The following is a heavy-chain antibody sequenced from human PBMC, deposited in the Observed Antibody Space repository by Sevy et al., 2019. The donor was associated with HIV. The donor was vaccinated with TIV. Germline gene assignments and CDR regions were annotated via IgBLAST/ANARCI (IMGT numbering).Heavy chain of an antibody. V-gene: IGHV3-30*04. CDR2: ISYDGSNK. CDR3: AGSGSYFAFDI. D-gene: IGHD1-26*01. CDR1: GFTFSSYA. Sequence: GGSLRLSCAASGFTFSSYAMHWVRQAPGKGLEWVAVISYDGSNKYYADSVKGRFTISRDNSKNTLYLQMNSPRAEDTAVYYCAGSGSYFAFDIWDQGTMVTVSS. J-gene: IGHJ3*02.